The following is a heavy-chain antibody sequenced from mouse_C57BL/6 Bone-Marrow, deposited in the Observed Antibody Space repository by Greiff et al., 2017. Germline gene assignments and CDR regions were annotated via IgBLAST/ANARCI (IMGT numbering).Heavy chain of an antibody. V-gene: IGHV5-16*01. CDR1: GFAFSDYY. CDR3: AREPGRNYFDY. J-gene: IGHJ2*01. Sequence: EVKLVESEGGLVQPGSSMKLSCTASGFAFSDYYMAWVRQVPEKGLEWVANINYDGSSTYYLDSLKSRFIISRDNAKNILYLQMSSLKSEDTATYYCAREPGRNYFDYWGQVTTLTVSS. CDR2: INYDGSST. D-gene: IGHD4-1*01.